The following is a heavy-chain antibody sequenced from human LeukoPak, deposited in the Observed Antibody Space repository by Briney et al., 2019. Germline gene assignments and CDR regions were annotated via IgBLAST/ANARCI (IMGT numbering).Heavy chain of an antibody. J-gene: IGHJ4*02. D-gene: IGHD4-17*01. CDR1: GFTFSSYC. CDR3: ARDSGDYYFDY. CDR2: INSDGSST. V-gene: IGHV3-74*01. Sequence: GGSLRVSCAASGFTFSSYCMRWVRQDPGKGLLWVSCINSDGSSTSYADSVKGRFTISRDNAKNTLYLQMNSLRAEDTAVYYCARDSGDYYFDYWGQGTLVTVSS.